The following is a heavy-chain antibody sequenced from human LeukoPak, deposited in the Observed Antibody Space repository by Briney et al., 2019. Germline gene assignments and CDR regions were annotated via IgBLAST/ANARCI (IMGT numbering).Heavy chain of an antibody. J-gene: IGHJ6*02. CDR1: GFTFSSYW. Sequence: GRSLRLSCEVSGFTFSSYWIHWVRQAPGKGLVWVSRFSDDEGRTVYADSVKGRFTISKDNAKNTLYLQMNSLRAEDTAVYYCARDYFYGLDVWGQGTTVTVSS. CDR2: FSDDEGRT. CDR3: ARDYFYGLDV. V-gene: IGHV3-74*01.